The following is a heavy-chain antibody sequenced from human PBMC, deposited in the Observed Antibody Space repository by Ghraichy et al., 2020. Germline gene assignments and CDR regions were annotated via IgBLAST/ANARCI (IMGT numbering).Heavy chain of an antibody. D-gene: IGHD1-20*01. V-gene: IGHV4-39*07. J-gene: IGHJ4*02. CDR2: IYYSGGT. Sequence: SETLSLTCTVSGGSISSSSYYWGWIRQPPGKGLEWIGSIYYSGGTYYNPSLKSRVTISVDTSKNQFSLKLSSVTAADTAVYYCARPVPYNWNHYYFDYWGQGTLVTVSS. CDR1: GGSISSSSYY. CDR3: ARPVPYNWNHYYFDY.